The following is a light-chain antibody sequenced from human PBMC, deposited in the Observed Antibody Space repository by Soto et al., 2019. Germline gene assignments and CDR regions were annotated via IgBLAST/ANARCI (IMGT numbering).Light chain of an antibody. V-gene: IGLV6-57*02. CDR3: QSWGATGYV. Sequence: NFMLTQPHSVSESPGKTVTISCSDSSGTVSNHVQWYQQRPGNATTTVIYENDQRPSGVPDRFSGSGSIDSSSKLAFLTISRLQTEDEADYSCQSWGATGYVVGTGTKVTVL. CDR2: END. J-gene: IGLJ1*01. CDR1: SGTVSNH.